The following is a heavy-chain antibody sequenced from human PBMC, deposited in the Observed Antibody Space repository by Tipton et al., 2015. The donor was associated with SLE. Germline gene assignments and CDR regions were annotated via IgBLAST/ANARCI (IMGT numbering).Heavy chain of an antibody. J-gene: IGHJ6*02. Sequence: GSLRLSCAASGFTFSSYSMNWVRQAPGKGLEWVSSISSSSSYIYYADSVKGRFTISRDNAKNSLYLQMNSLRAEDTAVYYCAWGPYGYHYGMDVWGQGTTVTVSS. CDR3: AWGPYGYHYGMDV. CDR1: GFTFSSYS. V-gene: IGHV3-21*01. CDR2: ISSSSSYI. D-gene: IGHD4-17*01.